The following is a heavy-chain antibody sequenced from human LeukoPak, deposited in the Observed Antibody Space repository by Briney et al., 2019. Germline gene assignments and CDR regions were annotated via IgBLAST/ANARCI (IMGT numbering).Heavy chain of an antibody. CDR2: IYYSGST. Sequence: SETLSLTCTVSGGSISGYYWSWIRQPPGKGLEWIGYIYYSGSTNYNPSLRSRVTISVDTSKNQFSLKLSSVTAADTAVYYCAGLAAADYYYGMDVWGQGTTVTVSS. V-gene: IGHV4-59*01. CDR1: GGSISGYY. CDR3: AGLAAADYYYGMDV. D-gene: IGHD6-13*01. J-gene: IGHJ6*02.